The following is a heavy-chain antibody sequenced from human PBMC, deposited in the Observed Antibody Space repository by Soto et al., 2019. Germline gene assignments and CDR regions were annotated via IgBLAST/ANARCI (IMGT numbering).Heavy chain of an antibody. V-gene: IGHV3-21*01. CDR3: ARFGVVVVAAIPFDAFDI. J-gene: IGHJ3*02. CDR1: GFTFSSYS. CDR2: ISSSSSYI. Sequence: PGGSLRLSCAASGFTFSSYSMNWVRQAPGKGLEWVSSISSSSSYIYYADSVKGRFTISRDNAKNSLYLQMNSLRAEDTAVYYCARFGVVVVAAIPFDAFDIWGQGTMVTVS. D-gene: IGHD2-15*01.